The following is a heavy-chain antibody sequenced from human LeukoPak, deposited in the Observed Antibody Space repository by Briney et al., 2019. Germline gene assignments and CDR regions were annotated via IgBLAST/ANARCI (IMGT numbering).Heavy chain of an antibody. CDR1: GATFTNAW. CDR3: TTDPSYYYGSGTDY. CDR2: IKSKTDGGTT. J-gene: IGHJ4*02. Sequence: PRRSLRLSCAPDGATFTNAWIGCVRQAPGKGLERVGRIKSKTDGGTTDYAAPVKGRFTISRDDSKNTLYLQMNSLKTEDTAVYYCTTDPSYYYGSGTDYWGQGTLVTVSS. D-gene: IGHD3-10*01. V-gene: IGHV3-15*01.